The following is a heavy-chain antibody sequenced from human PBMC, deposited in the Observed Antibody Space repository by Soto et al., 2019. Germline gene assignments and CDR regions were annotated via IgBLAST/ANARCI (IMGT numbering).Heavy chain of an antibody. Sequence: GESLKISCQDSGYSFTTYWISWVRQMPGKGLEWMGKIDPGDSSTNYSLSFRGHITISVDRSINTAHLQFSSLKAADTAVYYCARLEKWYYNYYGLDVWGQGTMVTVSS. CDR3: ARLEKWYYNYYGLDV. CDR2: IDPGDSST. V-gene: IGHV5-10-1*01. CDR1: GYSFTTYW. J-gene: IGHJ6*02. D-gene: IGHD1-26*01.